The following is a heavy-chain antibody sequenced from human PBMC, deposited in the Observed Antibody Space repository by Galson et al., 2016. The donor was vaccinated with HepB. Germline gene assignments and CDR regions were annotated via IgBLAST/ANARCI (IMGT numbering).Heavy chain of an antibody. V-gene: IGHV1-69*13. J-gene: IGHJ4*02. CDR3: ARGDRFTYGWGGIY. CDR2: IIPMLRTP. CDR1: GGSFSTYA. Sequence: SVKVSCKAPGGSFSTYAISWVRQAPGQGLEWMGGIIPMLRTPNYAQKFQGRLTITVDESTSTVYMDLNSLRSEDTAVYYCARGDRFTYGWGGIYWGQGTLVTVSS. D-gene: IGHD5-18*01.